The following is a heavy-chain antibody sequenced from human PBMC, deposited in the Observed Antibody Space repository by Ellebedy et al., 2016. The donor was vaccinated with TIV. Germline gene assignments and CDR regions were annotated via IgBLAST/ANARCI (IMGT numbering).Heavy chain of an antibody. Sequence: MPSETLSLTCTVSGGSISSGDYYWGWIRQPPGKGLEWIGSIYYSGSTYYNPSLKSRVTISVDTSKNQFSLKLSSVTAADTAVYYCASLPKEGPYYYYGMDVWGQGTTVTVSS. J-gene: IGHJ6*02. CDR3: ASLPKEGPYYYYGMDV. CDR2: IYYSGST. V-gene: IGHV4-39*01. CDR1: GGSISSGDYY.